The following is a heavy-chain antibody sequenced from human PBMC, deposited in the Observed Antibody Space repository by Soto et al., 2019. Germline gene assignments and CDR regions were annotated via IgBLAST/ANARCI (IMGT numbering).Heavy chain of an antibody. CDR3: DSAVGGTFN. CDR1: GFTVSSNY. CDR2: IYSGGTT. Sequence: EVQLVESGGGLVQPGGSLRLSCAASGFTVSSNYMSWVRKAPGKGLEWVSVIYSGGTTYYADSVKGRFTISRDNSKNTLYLQVNSMRAEDIAVYYCDSAVGGTFNWGQASLLTVSS. J-gene: IGHJ4*02. V-gene: IGHV3-66*01. D-gene: IGHD6-19*01.